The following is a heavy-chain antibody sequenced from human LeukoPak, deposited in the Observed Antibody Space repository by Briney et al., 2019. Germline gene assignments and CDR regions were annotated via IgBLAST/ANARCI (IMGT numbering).Heavy chain of an antibody. V-gene: IGHV4-31*03. CDR1: GGSISSGGYY. CDR2: IYYSGST. Sequence: SETLSLTCTVSGGSISSGGYYWSWIRQHPGKGLEWIGYIYYSGSTYYNPSLKSRVTISVDTSKNQFSLKLSSVTAADTAVYYCASSSRVAAAGPIVYWGQGTLVTVSS. J-gene: IGHJ4*02. CDR3: ASSSRVAAAGPIVY. D-gene: IGHD6-13*01.